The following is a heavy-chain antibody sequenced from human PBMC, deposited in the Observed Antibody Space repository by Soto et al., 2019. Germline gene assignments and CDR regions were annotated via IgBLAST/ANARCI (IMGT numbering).Heavy chain of an antibody. CDR3: ARGSNTAFDP. J-gene: IGHJ5*02. Sequence: VRQTPGKGLVWVSRINAEGNTIYADSVKGRFTISRDNAKNMLYLQMTSLRAEDTAVYFCARGSNTAFDPWGQGTLVTVSS. D-gene: IGHD2-21*02. V-gene: IGHV3-74*01. CDR2: INAEGNT.